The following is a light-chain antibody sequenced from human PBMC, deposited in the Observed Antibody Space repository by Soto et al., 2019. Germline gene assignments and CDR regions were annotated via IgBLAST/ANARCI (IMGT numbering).Light chain of an antibody. CDR1: QDISNY. CDR3: QQDDNPPRLT. V-gene: IGKV1-33*01. Sequence: DIQMTQSPSSLSASVGDRVTITCQASQDISNYLNWYQQKPGKAPKLLIYDASNLETGVPSRFSRSGAGTDFTFTISSLQPEDIATYYCQQDDNPPRLTFGGGTKVEIK. CDR2: DAS. J-gene: IGKJ4*01.